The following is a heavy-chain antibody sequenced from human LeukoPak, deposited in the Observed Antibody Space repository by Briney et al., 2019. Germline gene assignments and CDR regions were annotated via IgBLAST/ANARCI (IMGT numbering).Heavy chain of an antibody. J-gene: IGHJ4*02. V-gene: IGHV1-8*01. CDR3: ARGQAGTLDFDY. D-gene: IGHD1-1*01. Sequence: ASVKVSCKASGYTFTSYDINWVRQATGQGPEWMGWMNPNSGNTGYAQKFQGRVTMTRNTSISTAYMVLSSLRSEDTAVYYCARGQAGTLDFDYWGQGTLVTVSS. CDR2: MNPNSGNT. CDR1: GYTFTSYD.